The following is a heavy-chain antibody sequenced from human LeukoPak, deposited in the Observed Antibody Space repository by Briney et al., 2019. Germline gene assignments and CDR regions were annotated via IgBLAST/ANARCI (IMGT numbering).Heavy chain of an antibody. V-gene: IGHV3-20*04. Sequence: GGSLRLSCAASGFTFDDYGMSWVRQAPGKGLEWVSGINWNGGSTGYADSVKGRFTISRDNAKNSLYLQMNSLRAVDTALYYCARDLDTMTPFDYWGQGTLVTVSS. J-gene: IGHJ4*02. CDR1: GFTFDDYG. CDR2: INWNGGST. D-gene: IGHD3-22*01. CDR3: ARDLDTMTPFDY.